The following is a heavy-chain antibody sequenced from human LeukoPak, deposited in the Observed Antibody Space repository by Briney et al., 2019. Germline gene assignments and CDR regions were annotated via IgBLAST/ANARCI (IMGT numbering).Heavy chain of an antibody. Sequence: PSETLSLTCTVSGGSISSSSYYWGWIRQPPGKGLEWIGYIYSSGSAYYNPSLKSRVTISIDTSKNQFSLMLRSVSAADTAVYYCVRGLATAQGAAAMPLWGQGTLVTVSS. V-gene: IGHV4-31*03. CDR1: GGSISSSSYY. J-gene: IGHJ4*02. CDR3: VRGLATAQGAAAMPL. CDR2: IYSSGSA. D-gene: IGHD2-2*01.